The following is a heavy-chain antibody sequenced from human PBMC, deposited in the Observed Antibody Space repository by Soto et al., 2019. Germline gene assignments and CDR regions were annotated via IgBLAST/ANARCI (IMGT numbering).Heavy chain of an antibody. D-gene: IGHD3-3*01. J-gene: IGHJ3*02. CDR3: AKDLAIFGVVMDAFDI. V-gene: IGHV3-23*01. CDR2: ISGSGGST. CDR1: GFTFISYA. Sequence: PGGSLRLSCAASGFTFISYAMSWVRQAPGKGLEWVSAISGSGGSTYYADSVKGRFTISRDNSKNTLYLQMNSLRAEDTAVYYCAKDLAIFGVVMDAFDIWGQGTMVTVSS.